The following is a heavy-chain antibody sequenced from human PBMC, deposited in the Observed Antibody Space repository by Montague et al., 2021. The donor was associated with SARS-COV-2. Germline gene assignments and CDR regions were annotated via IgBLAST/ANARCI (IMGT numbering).Heavy chain of an antibody. CDR3: VRQPGQWLPREWFWFDP. D-gene: IGHD6-19*01. CDR2: IYYSGST. CDR1: GGSISSTSYY. V-gene: IGHV4-39*01. J-gene: IGHJ5*02. Sequence: ETLSLTCTVSGGSISSTSYYWGWIRRPPGKGLEWIGSIYYSGSTYYNPSLKSRVTISVDTSKNQFSLKLSSVTAADTAVYYCVRQPGQWLPREWFWFDPWGQGTLVTVSS.